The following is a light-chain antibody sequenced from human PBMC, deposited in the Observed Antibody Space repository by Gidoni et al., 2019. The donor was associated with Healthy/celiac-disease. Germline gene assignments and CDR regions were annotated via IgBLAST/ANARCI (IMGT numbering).Light chain of an antibody. Sequence: NFMLTQPHSVSESPGKTVTISCTRSSGSIASNSVQWYQQRPGSAPSTVIYEDTQRPSGVPDRFSGSIDSSSNSASLTISGLKTEDEADYYCQSYDSSNLNWVFGGGTKLTVL. CDR2: EDT. CDR3: QSYDSSNLNWV. J-gene: IGLJ3*02. CDR1: SGSIASNS. V-gene: IGLV6-57*04.